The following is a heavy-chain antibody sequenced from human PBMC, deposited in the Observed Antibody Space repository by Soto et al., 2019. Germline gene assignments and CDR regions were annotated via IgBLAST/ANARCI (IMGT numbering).Heavy chain of an antibody. V-gene: IGHV3-23*01. CDR1: GFTFSSYA. CDR3: AKDTRYADYVRWFDS. D-gene: IGHD4-17*01. CDR2: ITASGGRT. J-gene: IGHJ5*01. Sequence: EVHLLESGGGLVQPGGSLRLSCTASGFTFSSYAMTWVRQAPGRGLEGVSGITASGGRTYYADSVKGRFTISRDNSKSTLYLQMNSLRAEDTAVYYCAKDTRYADYVRWFDSWCQGPLVTVSS.